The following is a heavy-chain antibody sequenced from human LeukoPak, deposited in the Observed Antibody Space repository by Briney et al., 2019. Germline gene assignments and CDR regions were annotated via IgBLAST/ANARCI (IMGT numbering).Heavy chain of an antibody. Sequence: GASVKVSCKASGYTFTTYGISWVRQAPGQGLEWMGWIDASNGNTNYAQKVQGRVTITTDTSTTKAYMELRSLGFDDTAVYYCARDSSGWSKNYWGQGTLVTVSS. CDR3: ARDSSGWSKNY. V-gene: IGHV1-18*01. CDR1: GYTFTTYG. J-gene: IGHJ4*02. CDR2: IDASNGNT. D-gene: IGHD6-19*01.